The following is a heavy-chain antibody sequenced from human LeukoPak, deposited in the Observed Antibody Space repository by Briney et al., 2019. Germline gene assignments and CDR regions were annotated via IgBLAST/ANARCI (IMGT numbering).Heavy chain of an antibody. CDR1: GYTFTGYY. Sequence: GASVKVSCKASGYTFTGYYMHWVRQAPGQGLEWMGWISAYNGNTNYAQKLQGRVTMTTDTSTSTAYMELRSLRSDDTAVYYCARGHSSSSHYWGQGTLVTVSS. D-gene: IGHD6-6*01. J-gene: IGHJ4*02. CDR2: ISAYNGNT. CDR3: ARGHSSSSHY. V-gene: IGHV1-18*04.